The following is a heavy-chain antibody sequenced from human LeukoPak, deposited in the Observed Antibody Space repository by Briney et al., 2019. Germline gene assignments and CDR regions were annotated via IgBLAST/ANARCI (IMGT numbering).Heavy chain of an antibody. CDR2: IYYSGST. CDR1: GGSISSGGYS. D-gene: IGHD3-22*01. CDR3: ARSSEGRYYYDSSGFSYYYYYMDV. V-gene: IGHV4-30-4*07. J-gene: IGHJ6*03. Sequence: SETLSLTYAVSGGSISSGGYSWSWIRQPPGKGLEWIGYIYYSGSTYYNPSLKSRVTISVDTSENQFSLKLSSVTAADTAVYYCARSSEGRYYYDSSGFSYYYYYMDVWGKGTTVTIS.